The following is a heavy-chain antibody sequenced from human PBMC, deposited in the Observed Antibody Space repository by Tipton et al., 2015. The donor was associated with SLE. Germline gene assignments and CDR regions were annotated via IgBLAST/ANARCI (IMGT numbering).Heavy chain of an antibody. CDR3: AKDGTGRLLFGYYYYYGMDV. CDR1: GFTFSDYY. V-gene: IGHV3-11*01. CDR2: ISGSGKTI. J-gene: IGHJ6*02. Sequence: SLRLSCAASGFTFSDYYMTWIRQAPGEGLEWVSYISGSGKTIYYADSVKGRFTISRDDAKNSLYLQMNSLRAEDTALYYCAKDGTGRLLFGYYYYYGMDVWGQGTTVTVSS. D-gene: IGHD2-21*01.